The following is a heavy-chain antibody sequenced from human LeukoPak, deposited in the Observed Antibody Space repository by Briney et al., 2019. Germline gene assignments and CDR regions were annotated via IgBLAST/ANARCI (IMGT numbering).Heavy chain of an antibody. D-gene: IGHD2-2*01. CDR1: GFTFSSYG. Sequence: GGSLRLSCAASGFTFSSYGMHWVRQAPGKGLEWVAVISYDGSDKYYADSVKGRFTISRDNSKNTLYLQMNSLRAEDTAVYYCAKDTSSPNIDYWAREPWSPSPQ. CDR2: ISYDGSDK. J-gene: IGHJ4*02. V-gene: IGHV3-30*18. CDR3: AKDTSSPNIDY.